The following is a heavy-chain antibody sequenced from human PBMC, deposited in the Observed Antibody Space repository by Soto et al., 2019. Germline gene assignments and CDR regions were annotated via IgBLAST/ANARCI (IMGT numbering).Heavy chain of an antibody. CDR2: IYYSGST. Sequence: SETLSLTCTVSGGSISSYYWSWIRQPPGKGLEWIGYIYYSGSTNYNPSLKSRVVILVDTSKNQFSLKLSSVTAADTAVYYCARDGDNWNDGGFDPWGQGTLVTVSS. CDR1: GGSISSYY. D-gene: IGHD1-1*01. J-gene: IGHJ5*02. CDR3: ARDGDNWNDGGFDP. V-gene: IGHV4-59*01.